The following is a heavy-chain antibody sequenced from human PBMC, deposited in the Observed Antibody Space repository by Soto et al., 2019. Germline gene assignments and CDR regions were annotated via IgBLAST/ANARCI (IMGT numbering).Heavy chain of an antibody. J-gene: IGHJ5*02. V-gene: IGHV1-3*01. CDR3: ARGPVYGDYVWFDP. CDR1: GYTFTSYA. Sequence: VKVSCKASGYTFTSYAMHWVRQAPGQRLEWMGWINAGNGNTKYSQKFQGRVTITRDTSASTAYMELSSLRSEDTAVYYCARGPVYGDYVWFDPWGQGTLVTVSS. CDR2: INAGNGNT. D-gene: IGHD4-17*01.